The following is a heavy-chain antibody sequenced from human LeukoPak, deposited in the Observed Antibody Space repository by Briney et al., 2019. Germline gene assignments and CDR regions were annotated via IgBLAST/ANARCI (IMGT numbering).Heavy chain of an antibody. D-gene: IGHD1-26*01. V-gene: IGHV3-48*01. CDR2: ISSSSSTI. J-gene: IGHJ4*02. Sequence: GSLRLSCAASGFTFSSYSMNWVRQAPGKGLEWLSYISSSSSTISYADSVRGRFTISRDNAKNSLYLQMNSLRAEDTAVYYCARDPLGIVGATPGYWGQGTLVTVSS. CDR3: ARDPLGIVGATPGY. CDR1: GFTFSSYS.